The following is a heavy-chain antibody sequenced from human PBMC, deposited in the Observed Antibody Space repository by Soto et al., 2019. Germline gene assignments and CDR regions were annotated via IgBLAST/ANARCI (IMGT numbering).Heavy chain of an antibody. J-gene: IGHJ4*02. CDR2: IWYDGSNK. D-gene: IGHD2-21*01. CDR3: ARDIEVTPFAY. V-gene: IGHV3-33*01. CDR1: GFTFSSYG. Sequence: QVQLVESGGGVVQPGRSLRLSCAASGFTFSSYGMHWVRQATGKGLEWVAVIWYDGSNKYYADSVKGRFTISRDNSKNTVYLEMNGLRDEDTAVYYCARDIEVTPFAYGGQGTLVTVSS.